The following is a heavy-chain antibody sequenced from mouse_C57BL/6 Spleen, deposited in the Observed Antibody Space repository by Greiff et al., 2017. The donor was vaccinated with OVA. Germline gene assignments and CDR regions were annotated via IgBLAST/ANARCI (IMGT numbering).Heavy chain of an antibody. CDR2: INPSTGGT. D-gene: IGHD3-2*02. Sequence: EVQLQQSGPELVKPGASVKISCKASGYSFTGYYMNWVKQSPEKSLEWIGEINPSTGGTTYNQKFKAKATLTVDKSSSTAYMQLKSLTSEDSAVYYCAIRQLRLRAMDYWGQGTSVTVSS. V-gene: IGHV1-42*01. J-gene: IGHJ4*01. CDR1: GYSFTGYY. CDR3: AIRQLRLRAMDY.